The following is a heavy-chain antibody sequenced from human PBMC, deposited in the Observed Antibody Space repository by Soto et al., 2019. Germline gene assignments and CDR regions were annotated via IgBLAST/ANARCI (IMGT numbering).Heavy chain of an antibody. CDR1: GFTFSIYG. D-gene: IGHD1-7*01. CDR3: ARGEVTGTNYFDY. V-gene: IGHV3-33*01. J-gene: IGHJ4*02. Sequence: GSLRLSCAASGFTFSIYGMHWVRQAPGKGLEWVAVIWYDGSNKYYADSVKGRFTISRDNSKNTLYLQMNSLRAEDTAVYYCARGEVTGTNYFDYWGQGTLVTVS. CDR2: IWYDGSNK.